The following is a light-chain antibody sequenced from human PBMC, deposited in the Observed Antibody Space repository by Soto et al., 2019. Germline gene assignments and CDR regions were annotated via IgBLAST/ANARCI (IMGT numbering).Light chain of an antibody. Sequence: ILLTQPPGTLSLAPGERSTLSCWASQSVSSYFAWYQQKPGQAPSILIYDASNRATGIPARFSGSGSGTDFTLTIRRLETEDFAVYYCQQSSNWPPELNVGGGHQVDIK. CDR1: QSVSSY. V-gene: IGKV3-11*01. J-gene: IGKJ4*01. CDR2: DAS. CDR3: QQSSNWPPELN.